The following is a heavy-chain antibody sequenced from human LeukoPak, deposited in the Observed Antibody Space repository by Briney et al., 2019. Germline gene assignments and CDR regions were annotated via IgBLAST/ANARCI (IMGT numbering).Heavy chain of an antibody. CDR3: AGGEAEYPDYYDSSGYSPPLYDY. Sequence: GSLRLSCAASGFTFSSYSMNWVRQAPGKGLEWVSSISSSSSYIYYADSVKGRFTISRDNAKNSLYLQMNSLRAEDTAVYYCAGGEAEYPDYYDSSGYSPPLYDYWGQGTLVTVSS. CDR1: GFTFSSYS. V-gene: IGHV3-21*01. CDR2: ISSSSSYI. D-gene: IGHD3-22*01. J-gene: IGHJ4*02.